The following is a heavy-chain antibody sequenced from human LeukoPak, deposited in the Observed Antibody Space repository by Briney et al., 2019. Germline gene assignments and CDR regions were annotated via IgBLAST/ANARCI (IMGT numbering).Heavy chain of an antibody. CDR3: ARRGDSSGYKNYYFDY. Sequence: PSETLSLTCTVSGGSISSSSYYWGWIRQPPGKGLEWIGSIYYSGSTYYNPPLKSRVTISVDTSKNQFSLKLSSVTAADTAVYYCARRGDSSGYKNYYFDYWGQGTLVTVSS. D-gene: IGHD3-22*01. CDR2: IYYSGST. V-gene: IGHV4-39*01. CDR1: GGSISSSSYY. J-gene: IGHJ4*02.